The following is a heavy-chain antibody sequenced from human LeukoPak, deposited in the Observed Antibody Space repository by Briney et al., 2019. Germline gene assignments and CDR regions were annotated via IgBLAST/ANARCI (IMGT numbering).Heavy chain of an antibody. CDR1: GGSFSGYY. D-gene: IGHD3-10*01. CDR2: INHSGST. CDR3: AREVYGSGSYYNPNYYYYYGMDV. V-gene: IGHV4-34*01. Sequence: SETLSLTCAVYGGSFSGYYWSWIRQPPGKGLEWIGEINHSGSTNYNPSLKSRVTISVDTSRNQFSLKLSSVTAADTAVYYCAREVYGSGSYYNPNYYYYYGMDVWGQGTTVTVSS. J-gene: IGHJ6*02.